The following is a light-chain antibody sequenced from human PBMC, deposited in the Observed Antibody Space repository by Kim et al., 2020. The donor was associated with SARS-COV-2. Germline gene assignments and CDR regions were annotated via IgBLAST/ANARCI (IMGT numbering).Light chain of an antibody. J-gene: IGLJ2*01. CDR2: TTT. V-gene: IGLV1-44*01. CDR3: AVWDDSLSRVL. CDR1: SSNIELAA. Sequence: GQGGTISCSGGSSNIELAAVNWYQQLPGTAPKLLIYTTTHRPPGVPDRFSGSKSGTSASLAVSDLQPEDEADYYCAVWDDSLSRVLFGGGTQLTVL.